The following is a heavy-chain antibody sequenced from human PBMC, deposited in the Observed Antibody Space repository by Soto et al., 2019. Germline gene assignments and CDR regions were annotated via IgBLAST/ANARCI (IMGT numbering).Heavy chain of an antibody. CDR3: AKEHYGVYYYYYGMDV. CDR2: ISYDGSNK. J-gene: IGHJ6*02. Sequence: GGSLRLSCAASGFTFSSYGMHWVRQAPGKGLEWVAVISYDGSNKYYADSVKGRFTISRDNSKNTLYLQMNSLRAEDTAVYYCAKEHYGVYYYYYGMDVWGEGTTVTV. CDR1: GFTFSSYG. D-gene: IGHD3-10*01. V-gene: IGHV3-30*18.